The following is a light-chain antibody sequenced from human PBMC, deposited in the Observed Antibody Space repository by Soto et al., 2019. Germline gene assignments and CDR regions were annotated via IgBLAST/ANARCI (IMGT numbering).Light chain of an antibody. J-gene: IGLJ2*01. CDR1: SSDVGGYNY. CDR2: DVS. CDR3: SSYTSSSTVV. V-gene: IGLV2-14*03. Sequence: QSALTQPASVSGSPGQSITISCTGTSSDVGGYNYVSWYKQHSGKAPKLMIYDVSYRPSGVSNRFSGFKSGNTASLTISGLQAEDEADYYCSSYTSSSTVVFGGGTKVTVL.